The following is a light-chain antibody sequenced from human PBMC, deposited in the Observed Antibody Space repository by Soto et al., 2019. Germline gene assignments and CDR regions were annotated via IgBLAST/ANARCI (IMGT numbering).Light chain of an antibody. Sequence: EVVLTQSPGTLSLSPGERATLSCRASQSVSATCIAWYQQKSGQAPRLLLYGASSRASAVPDRFSGSGSGADFTLTISRLEPEDFAVYYCQQYGSSPLTFGGGTKV. CDR3: QQYGSSPLT. CDR2: GAS. V-gene: IGKV3-20*01. CDR1: QSVSATC. J-gene: IGKJ4*01.